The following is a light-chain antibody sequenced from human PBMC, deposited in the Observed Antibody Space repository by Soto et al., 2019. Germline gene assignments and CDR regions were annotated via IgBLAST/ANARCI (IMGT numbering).Light chain of an antibody. CDR1: NIGSKS. CDR2: YDS. J-gene: IGLJ2*01. Sequence: SYELTQPPSVSVAPGKTARITCGGNNIGSKSVHWYQQKPGQAPVLVIYYDSDRPSGIPERFSGSNSGNTATLTISRVEAGDEADYYCQVWDSSSVLVVFGGGTKLTVL. CDR3: QVWDSSSVLVV. V-gene: IGLV3-21*04.